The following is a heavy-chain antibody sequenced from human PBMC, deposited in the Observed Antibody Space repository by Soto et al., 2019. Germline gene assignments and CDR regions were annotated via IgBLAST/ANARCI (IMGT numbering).Heavy chain of an antibody. Sequence: PGESLKISCQCSGYTFSNFWIAWVRQLPGKGLEWMGIIYPGDYETRYSPSFHGKVTISADKSIGTAYLQWSSLKASDTAMYYCATDLSGYSYGRPLGYYYYGMDVWDQGTTVSVSS. CDR1: GYTFSNFW. CDR2: IYPGDYET. V-gene: IGHV5-51*01. CDR3: ATDLSGYSYGRPLGYYYYGMDV. J-gene: IGHJ6*02. D-gene: IGHD5-18*01.